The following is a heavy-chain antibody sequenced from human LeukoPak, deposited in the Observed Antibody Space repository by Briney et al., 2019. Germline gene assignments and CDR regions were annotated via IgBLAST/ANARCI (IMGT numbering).Heavy chain of an antibody. V-gene: IGHV3-53*01. D-gene: IGHD6-19*01. Sequence: PGGSLRLSCAASGFTVSSNYMSWVRQAPGKGLEWVSVIYSGGSTYYADSVKGRFTISRDNSKSTLYLQMNSLRAEDTAVYYCARDPYSSGWYAYWYFDLWGRGTLVTVSS. CDR3: ARDPYSSGWYAYWYFDL. CDR2: IYSGGST. CDR1: GFTVSSNY. J-gene: IGHJ2*01.